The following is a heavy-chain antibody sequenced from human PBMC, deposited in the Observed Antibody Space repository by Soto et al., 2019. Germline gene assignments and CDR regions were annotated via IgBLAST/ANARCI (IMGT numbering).Heavy chain of an antibody. CDR2: ISPSSSFL. V-gene: IGHV3-21*06. Sequence: LRLSCAASGFSFRSYYMNWVRQAPGRGLEWVSSISPSSSFLNYADSVKGRFTISRDNAKSSVNLQMNSLRAEDTAVYYCATVGTDYGSGSPYYSDYWGQGTLVTVSS. D-gene: IGHD3-10*01. J-gene: IGHJ4*02. CDR1: GFSFRSYY. CDR3: ATVGTDYGSGSPYYSDY.